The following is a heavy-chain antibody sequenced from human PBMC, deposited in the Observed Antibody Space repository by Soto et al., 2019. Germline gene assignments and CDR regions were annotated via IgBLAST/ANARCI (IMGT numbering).Heavy chain of an antibody. D-gene: IGHD5-18*01. J-gene: IGHJ4*02. CDR3: ARDQRGYSYGYGYFDY. Sequence: KPSETLSLTCTVSGGSISGGGYYWSWIRQHPGKGLEWIGYIYYSGSTYYNPSLKSRVTISVDTSKSQFSLKLSSVTAADTAVYYCARDQRGYSYGYGYFDYWGQGTLVTVSS. V-gene: IGHV4-31*03. CDR2: IYYSGST. CDR1: GGSISGGGYY.